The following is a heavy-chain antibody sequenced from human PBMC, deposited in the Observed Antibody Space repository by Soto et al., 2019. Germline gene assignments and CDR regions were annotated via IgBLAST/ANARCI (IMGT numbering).Heavy chain of an antibody. V-gene: IGHV1-18*01. CDR3: VRDHYYDNSGPLDY. Sequence: QVHLVQSGGEIKKPGASVKVSCKTSGYMFTTYGINWVRQAPGQGLEWMGWISPYNGKTKYAQKFQGRVSLTTDTSTSTAYMELRGLRSDDTAIYDCVRDHYYDNSGPLDYWGQGTLVTVSS. CDR2: ISPYNGKT. J-gene: IGHJ4*02. CDR1: GYMFTTYG. D-gene: IGHD3-22*01.